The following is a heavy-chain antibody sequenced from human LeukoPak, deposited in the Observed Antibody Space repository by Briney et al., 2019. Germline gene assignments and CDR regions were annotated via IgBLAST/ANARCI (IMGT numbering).Heavy chain of an antibody. J-gene: IGHJ4*02. Sequence: PSETLSLTCTVSGGSISSSSYYWGWIRQPPGKGLEWIGYIYYSGSTNYNPSLKSRVTISVDTSKNQFSLKLSSVTAADTAVYYCARAPYSYAVDYWGQGTLVTVSS. V-gene: IGHV4-61*05. CDR1: GGSISSSSYY. CDR2: IYYSGST. CDR3: ARAPYSYAVDY. D-gene: IGHD5-18*01.